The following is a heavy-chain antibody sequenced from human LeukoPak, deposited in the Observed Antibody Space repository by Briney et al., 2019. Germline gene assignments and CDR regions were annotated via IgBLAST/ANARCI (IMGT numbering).Heavy chain of an antibody. Sequence: SVKVSCKASGGTFSSHAISWVRQAPGQGLEWMGGIIPIFGTANYAQKFQGRVTITADESTSTAYMELSSLRSEDTAVYYCASTDNGDGYYDYWGQGTLVTVSS. V-gene: IGHV1-69*13. D-gene: IGHD3-22*01. CDR1: GGTFSSHA. J-gene: IGHJ4*02. CDR2: IIPIFGTA. CDR3: ASTDNGDGYYDY.